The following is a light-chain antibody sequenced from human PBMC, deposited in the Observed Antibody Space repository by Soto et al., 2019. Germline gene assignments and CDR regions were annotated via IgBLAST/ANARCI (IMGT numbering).Light chain of an antibody. V-gene: IGKV4-1*01. J-gene: IGKJ2*01. CDR3: QQYYGTPPMYT. CDR1: QSILHTSNNKNY. CDR2: WAY. Sequence: DIVMTQSPDSLAVSLGERATINCKSSQSILHTSNNKNYLSWYQQKPGQPPKLLIYWAYMRESRVPDRFSGSGSGTDFTLTISSLQAEDVAVYYSQQYYGTPPMYTFGQGTKLEIK.